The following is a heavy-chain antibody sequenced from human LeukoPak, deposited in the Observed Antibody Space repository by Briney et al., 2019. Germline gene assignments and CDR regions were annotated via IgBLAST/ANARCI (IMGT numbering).Heavy chain of an antibody. Sequence: GGSLRLSCAASGFTFSSYEMNWVRQAPGKGLEWVSYISSSGTTIYYADSVKGRFTISRDNAKNSLYLQMNSLRAEDTAVYYCAIRLFEEQQPYWGQGTLVTVSS. V-gene: IGHV3-48*03. CDR1: GFTFSSYE. CDR3: AIRLFEEQQPY. CDR2: ISSSGTTI. D-gene: IGHD6-13*01. J-gene: IGHJ4*02.